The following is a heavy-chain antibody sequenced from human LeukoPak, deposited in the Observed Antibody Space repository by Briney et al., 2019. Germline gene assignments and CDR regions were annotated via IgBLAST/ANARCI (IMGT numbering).Heavy chain of an antibody. CDR3: ARLFPSWYGPRYFDY. Sequence: GGSLRLSCAASGFTVSGNYMSWVRQAPGKGLEWVSVIYSGGSTYYADSVKGRFTISRDNSKNTLYLQMNSLRAEDTAVYYCARLFPSWYGPRYFDYWGQGTLVTVSS. J-gene: IGHJ4*02. V-gene: IGHV3-53*01. CDR2: IYSGGST. D-gene: IGHD6-13*01. CDR1: GFTVSGNY.